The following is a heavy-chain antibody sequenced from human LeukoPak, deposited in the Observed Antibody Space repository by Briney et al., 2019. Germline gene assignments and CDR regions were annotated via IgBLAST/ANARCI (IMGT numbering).Heavy chain of an antibody. CDR3: ARQFRWQWLVRGDY. CDR1: GYSISSGYY. Sequence: PSETLSLTCSVSGYSISSGYYWDWIRQPPGKGLEWIASIYHSGKSYYNPSLESRVTISVDTPKNQFSLKLSSVTAAGTAVYYCARQFRWQWLVRGDYWGQGTLVTVSS. V-gene: IGHV4-38-2*02. D-gene: IGHD6-19*01. CDR2: IYHSGKS. J-gene: IGHJ4*02.